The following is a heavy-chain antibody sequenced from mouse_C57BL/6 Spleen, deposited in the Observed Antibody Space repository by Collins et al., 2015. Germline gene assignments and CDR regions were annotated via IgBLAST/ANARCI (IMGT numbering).Heavy chain of an antibody. CDR1: GYTFTSYW. V-gene: IGHV1-72*01. CDR2: IDPNSGGT. Sequence: QVQPQQPGAELVKPGASVKLSCKASGYTFTSYWMHWVKQRPGRGLEWIGRIDPNSGGTKYNEKFKSKATLTVDKPSSTAYMQLSSLTSEDSAVYYCARDPLHYYGSSLYYYAMDYWGQGTSVTASS. J-gene: IGHJ4*01. D-gene: IGHD1-1*01. CDR3: ARDPLHYYGSSLYYYAMDY.